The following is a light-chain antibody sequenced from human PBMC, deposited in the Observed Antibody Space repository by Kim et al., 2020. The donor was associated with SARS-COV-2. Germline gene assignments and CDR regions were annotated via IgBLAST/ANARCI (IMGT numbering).Light chain of an antibody. Sequence: GQSVTISCTGTNSDVGAYNYVSWYQQRPGKAPKLMISEVTKRPSGVPARFSGSKSGNTASLTVSGLQDEDEADYYCSSYAGSDNFVFGTGTKVTVL. CDR2: EVT. J-gene: IGLJ1*01. CDR3: SSYAGSDNFV. CDR1: NSDVGAYNY. V-gene: IGLV2-8*01.